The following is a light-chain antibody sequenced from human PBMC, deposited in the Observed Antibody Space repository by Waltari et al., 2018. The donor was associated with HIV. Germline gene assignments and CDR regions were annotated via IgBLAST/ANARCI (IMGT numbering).Light chain of an antibody. Sequence: SSELTQPPSVSVSPGQTARISCSGATLSKQYAYWYQQKPGQAPVVVIIKDTERPSGIPERFSGSSSGTTVTLTIRGVQAEDEADYYCQSSDNSEHMIFGGGTKLTVL. V-gene: IGLV3-25*03. CDR3: QSSDNSEHMI. J-gene: IGLJ2*01. CDR2: KDT. CDR1: TLSKQY.